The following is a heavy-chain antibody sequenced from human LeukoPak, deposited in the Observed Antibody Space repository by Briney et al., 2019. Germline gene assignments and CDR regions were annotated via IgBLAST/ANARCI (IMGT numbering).Heavy chain of an antibody. CDR2: IYSGGST. D-gene: IGHD3-10*01. V-gene: IGHV3-53*04. J-gene: IGHJ4*02. CDR1: GFTVSSNY. Sequence: GGSLRLSCAASGFTVSSNYMSWVRQAPGKGLEWVSVIYSGGSTYYADSVKGRFTISRHNSKNTLYLQMNSLRAEDTAVYYCARGSYYYYGSGSYYFPFDYWGQGTLVTVSS. CDR3: ARGSYYYYGSGSYYFPFDY.